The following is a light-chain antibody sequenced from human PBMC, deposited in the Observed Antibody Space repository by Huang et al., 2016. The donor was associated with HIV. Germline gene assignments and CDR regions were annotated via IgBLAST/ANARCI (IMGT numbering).Light chain of an antibody. J-gene: IGKJ4*01. Sequence: DIQMTQSPSSLSASVGDRVTITFRAGQAITTYLKWYQQKPGKAPELLIYAASSLQSGVPSRFSGSGSGTVFTLTISSLQPEDFATYYCQQSYDFPLTFGGGTKVEIK. V-gene: IGKV1-39*01. CDR3: QQSYDFPLT. CDR2: AAS. CDR1: QAITTY.